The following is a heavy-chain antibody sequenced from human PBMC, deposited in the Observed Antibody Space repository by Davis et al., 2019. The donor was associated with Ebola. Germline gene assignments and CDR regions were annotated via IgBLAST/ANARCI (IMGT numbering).Heavy chain of an antibody. J-gene: IGHJ4*02. CDR2: IKEDGSEK. CDR3: AKDRERGFYGSGSTIDY. CDR1: GFTFSSYW. Sequence: PGGSLRLSCAASGFTFSSYWMSWVRQTPGKGLEWVASIKEDGSEKFYADSVKGRFTISRDDTKNSVYLQLNSLRAEDTAVYYCAKDRERGFYGSGSTIDYWGQGTLVTVSS. V-gene: IGHV3-7*01. D-gene: IGHD3-10*01.